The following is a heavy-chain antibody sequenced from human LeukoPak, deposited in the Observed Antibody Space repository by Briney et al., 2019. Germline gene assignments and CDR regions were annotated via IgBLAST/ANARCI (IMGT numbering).Heavy chain of an antibody. Sequence: PGGSLRLSCAASGFTLSNYWMSWVRQAPGKGLEWVANIKQDGSEKYYVDSVEGRFTISRDNAKKSLYLQMNSLRVEDTALYYCARDKDPYGAGSYWLWGQGTLVTVSS. J-gene: IGHJ4*02. V-gene: IGHV3-7*05. CDR2: IKQDGSEK. CDR3: ARDKDPYGAGSYWL. D-gene: IGHD3-10*01. CDR1: GFTLSNYW.